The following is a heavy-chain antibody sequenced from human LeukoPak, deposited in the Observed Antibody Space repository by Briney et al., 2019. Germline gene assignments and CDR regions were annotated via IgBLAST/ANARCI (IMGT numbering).Heavy chain of an antibody. V-gene: IGHV4-39*01. CDR1: GGSITRSSYF. Sequence: SETLSLTCTVSGGSITRSSYFWTWIRQPPGKGLEWIGSIYYSGSTFYNPSLETRVTMSVDAARNQFSLKLNSVTAADTAVYYCARPAVSGTSPDWYFDLWGRGTLVTVSS. CDR2: IYYSGST. CDR3: ARPAVSGTSPDWYFDL. D-gene: IGHD6-19*01. J-gene: IGHJ2*01.